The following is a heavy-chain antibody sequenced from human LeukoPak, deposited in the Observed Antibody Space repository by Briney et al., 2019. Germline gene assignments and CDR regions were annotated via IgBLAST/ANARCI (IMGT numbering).Heavy chain of an antibody. CDR3: AKSRSTSVGGGALDY. Sequence: PGGSLRLSCAASGFTFSSYGMHWVRQAPGKGLEWVAFIRYDGSNKYYADSVKGRFTISRDNSKNTLYLQMNSLRAEDTAVYYCAKSRSTSVGGGALDYWGQGTLVTVSS. CDR2: IRYDGSNK. D-gene: IGHD3-16*01. CDR1: GFTFSSYG. J-gene: IGHJ4*02. V-gene: IGHV3-30*02.